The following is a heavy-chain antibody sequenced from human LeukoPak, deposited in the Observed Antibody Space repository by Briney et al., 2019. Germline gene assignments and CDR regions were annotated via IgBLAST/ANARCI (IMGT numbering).Heavy chain of an antibody. CDR3: AKAGGRLTGLNWFDP. J-gene: IGHJ5*02. CDR2: ISGSGGST. CDR1: GFTFSSYA. V-gene: IGHV3-23*01. D-gene: IGHD1-14*01. Sequence: PGGSLRLSCAASGFTFSSYAMSWVRQAPGKGLEWVSAISGSGGSTYYADSVKGRFTISRDNSKNTLYLQMNSLRAEDTAVYYWAKAGGRLTGLNWFDPGAREPWSPSPQ.